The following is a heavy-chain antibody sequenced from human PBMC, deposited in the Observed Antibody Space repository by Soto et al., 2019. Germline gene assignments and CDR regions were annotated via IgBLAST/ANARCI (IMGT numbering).Heavy chain of an antibody. CDR2: IYHSGSA. J-gene: IGHJ4*02. D-gene: IGHD6-25*01. V-gene: IGHV4-4*02. Sequence: QVQLQESGPGLVKPSGTLSLTCAVSGGSIRSSNWWSWVRQPQGKGLEWIGEIYHSGSANYNPSRKSRVTTSVDKSKNQFPLKLSSVTAADTAVYYCARVLGGSGSPVDYWGQGTLVTVSS. CDR3: ARVLGGSGSPVDY. CDR1: GGSIRSSNW.